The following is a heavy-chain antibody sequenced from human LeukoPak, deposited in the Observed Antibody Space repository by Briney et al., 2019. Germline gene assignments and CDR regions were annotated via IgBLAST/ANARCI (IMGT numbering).Heavy chain of an antibody. V-gene: IGHV1-18*01. CDR1: GYTFTSYG. D-gene: IGHD3-10*01. CDR2: ISAYNGNT. CDR3: AREDPITMVRPVTYAFDI. J-gene: IGHJ3*02. Sequence: ASVKVSCKASGYTFTSYGISWVRQAPGQGLEWMGWISAYNGNTNYAQKLQGRVTMTTDTSTSTAYMELRSLRSDDTAVYYCAREDPITMVRPVTYAFDIWGQGTMVTVSS.